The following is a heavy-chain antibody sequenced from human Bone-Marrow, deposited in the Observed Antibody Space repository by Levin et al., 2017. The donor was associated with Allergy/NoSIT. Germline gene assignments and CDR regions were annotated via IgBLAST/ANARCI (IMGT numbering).Heavy chain of an antibody. J-gene: IGHJ5*02. CDR1: GGSIASGGHY. D-gene: IGHD4-23*01. CDR2: IYYGGTT. V-gene: IGHV4-31*03. CDR3: AKEVHGKGWIDP. Sequence: SETLSLTCTVSGGSIASGGHYWTWLRQVPGKGLEWIGSIYYGGTTYYTPPLKSRLTISVDTSKNHFSLRLSSVTAADTAVYYCAKEVHGKGWIDPWGQGTLVTVSS.